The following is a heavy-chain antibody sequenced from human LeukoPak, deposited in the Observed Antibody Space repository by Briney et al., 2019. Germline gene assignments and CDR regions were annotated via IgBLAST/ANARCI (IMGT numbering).Heavy chain of an antibody. CDR2: FDPEDGET. Sequence: GASVKVSCKVSGYTLTELSMHWVRQAPGKGLEWMGGFDPEDGETIYAQKFQGRVTMTEDTSTDTAYMELSSLRPEDTAVYYCATDCSSTSYYNVDAFDIWGQGTMVTVSS. D-gene: IGHD2-2*02. CDR3: ATDCSSTSYYNVDAFDI. V-gene: IGHV1-24*01. CDR1: GYTLTELS. J-gene: IGHJ3*02.